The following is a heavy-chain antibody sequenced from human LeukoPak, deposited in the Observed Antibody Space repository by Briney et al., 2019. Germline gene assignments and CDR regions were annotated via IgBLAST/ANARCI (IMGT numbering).Heavy chain of an antibody. CDR1: GFTFSSYA. CDR3: AKAWMGVAGRGFDY. D-gene: IGHD6-19*01. V-gene: IGHV3-23*01. Sequence: GGSLRLSCAASGFTFSSYALSWVRQAPGKGLEWVSGIGTSGSEAYYADSVKGRFTISRDNSKNTLYLQMNSLSAEDTAIYYCAKAWMGVAGRGFDYWDQGTLVTVSS. J-gene: IGHJ4*02. CDR2: IGTSGSEA.